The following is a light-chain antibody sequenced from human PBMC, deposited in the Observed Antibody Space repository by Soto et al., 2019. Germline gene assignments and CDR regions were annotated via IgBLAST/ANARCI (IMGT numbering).Light chain of an antibody. J-gene: IGKJ2*01. CDR2: GAS. Sequence: EIVMTQSPATLSVSPGERATLSCRASQSISSDLAWYQQKPGQAPRLLIYGASTRATGIPARFSGSGSGTEFTLTISSLQSEDFAAYYCQQYNNRPGTFGQGTKLEIK. CDR3: QQYNNRPGT. CDR1: QSISSD. V-gene: IGKV3-15*01.